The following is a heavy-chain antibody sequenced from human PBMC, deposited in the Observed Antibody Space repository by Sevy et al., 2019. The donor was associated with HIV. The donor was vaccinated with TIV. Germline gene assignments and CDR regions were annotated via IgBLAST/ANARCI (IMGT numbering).Heavy chain of an antibody. CDR1: GYSFTNYW. V-gene: IGHV5-51*01. CDR2: IYPGDSDT. Sequence: GESLKISCQGSGYSFTNYWIAWVRQMPGKGLEWMGIIYPGDSDTRDSPSFQGQVTISADKSISTAFLQWTSVKASDTAMYYCARATDGTAPHYYYYTMNIWGQGTTVTVSS. J-gene: IGHJ6*02. CDR3: ARATDGTAPHYYYYTMNI. D-gene: IGHD6-13*01.